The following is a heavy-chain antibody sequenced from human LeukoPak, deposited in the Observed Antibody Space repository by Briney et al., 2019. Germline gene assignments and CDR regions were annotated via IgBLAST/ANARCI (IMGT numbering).Heavy chain of an antibody. J-gene: IGHJ3*02. V-gene: IGHV1-46*01. CDR1: GYTFTSYY. CDR2: IHPRGDYT. D-gene: IGHD2-21*02. CDR3: ARSGYLVVTAYDAFDI. Sequence: GASVKVSCKPFGYTFTSYYIHWVRQAPGQGLEWRGIIHPRGDYTTYAQNFQGRVTMTRDTSTSTIYMELSSLRSEDTAVYYCARSGYLVVTAYDAFDIWGQGTMVTVSS.